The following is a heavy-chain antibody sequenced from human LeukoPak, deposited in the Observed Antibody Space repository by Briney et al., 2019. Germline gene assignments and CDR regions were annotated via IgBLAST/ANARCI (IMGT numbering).Heavy chain of an antibody. CDR3: ARVGTAMVTAYYYMDV. Sequence: GASVKVSRKASGYTFTSYYMHWVRQAPGQGLEWMGIINPSGGSTSYAQKFQGRVTMTRDTSTSTVYMELSSLRSEDTAVYYCARVGTAMVTAYYYMDVWGKGTTVTVSS. CDR2: INPSGGST. D-gene: IGHD5-18*01. CDR1: GYTFTSYY. V-gene: IGHV1-46*01. J-gene: IGHJ6*03.